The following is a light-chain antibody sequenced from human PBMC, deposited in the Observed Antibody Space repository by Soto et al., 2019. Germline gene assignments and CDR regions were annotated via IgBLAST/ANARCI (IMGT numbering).Light chain of an antibody. CDR2: GAS. CDR1: QSVGSNF. Sequence: EIVMTQSPATLSVSPGERATLSSRASQSVGSNFLAWYQQKPVQAPRLLIYGASTRAAGIPDRFSGSGSGTDFTLTITRLEPEDFAVYFCQQYTGPPTAFGQGTRLDI. CDR3: QQYTGPPTA. J-gene: IGKJ5*01. V-gene: IGKV3-20*01.